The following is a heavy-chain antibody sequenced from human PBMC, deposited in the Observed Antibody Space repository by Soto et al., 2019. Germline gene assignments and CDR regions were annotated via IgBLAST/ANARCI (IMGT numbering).Heavy chain of an antibody. CDR1: GGSISSGGYY. CDR3: ARQGGLCSGGSCYQYYYYYGMDV. D-gene: IGHD2-15*01. V-gene: IGHV4-31*03. CDR2: IYYSGST. J-gene: IGHJ6*02. Sequence: QVQLQESGPGLVKPSQTLSLTCTVSGGSISSGGYYWSWIRQHPGKGLEWIGYIYYSGSTYYNPSLNGRVTISVDTSKNQLSLKLSSVTAADTAVYYCARQGGLCSGGSCYQYYYYYGMDVWGQGTTVTVSS.